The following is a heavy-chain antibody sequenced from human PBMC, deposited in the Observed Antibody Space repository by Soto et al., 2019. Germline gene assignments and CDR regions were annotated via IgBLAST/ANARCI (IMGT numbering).Heavy chain of an antibody. CDR1: GFTFSSRA. CDR3: AKLTYSDLWSGSHDS. CDR2: ISASGNNT. D-gene: IGHD3-3*01. V-gene: IGHV3-23*01. J-gene: IGHJ4*02. Sequence: GGSLRLSCAASGFTFSSRAMSWVRQAPGKGLDWVSIISASGNNTYYADSVKGRFTISRDNSKHTLYLQVNSLRAEDTAVYYCAKLTYSDLWSGSHDSWGQGTLVTVSS.